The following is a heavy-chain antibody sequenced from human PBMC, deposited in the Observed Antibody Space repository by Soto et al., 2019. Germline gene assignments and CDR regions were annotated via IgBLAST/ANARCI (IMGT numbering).Heavy chain of an antibody. D-gene: IGHD2-15*01. CDR1: GGSISSYY. Sequence: SETLSLTCTVSGGSISSYYWSWIRQPPGKGLEWIGYIYYSGSTNYNPSLKSRVTISVDTSKNQFSLKLSSVTAADTAVYYCARGGYCSGGSCRPNWFDPWGQGTLVTVPQ. CDR2: IYYSGST. V-gene: IGHV4-59*01. J-gene: IGHJ5*02. CDR3: ARGGYCSGGSCRPNWFDP.